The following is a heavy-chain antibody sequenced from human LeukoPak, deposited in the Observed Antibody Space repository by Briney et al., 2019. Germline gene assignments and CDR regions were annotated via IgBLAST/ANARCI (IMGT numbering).Heavy chain of an antibody. V-gene: IGHV3-43*02. CDR3: PKYLYRTSAYFDY. J-gene: IGHJ4*02. CDR1: GFTFDDYV. Sequence: PGGSLRLSCAASGFTFDDYVMHWVRQAPGKGLEWVSLISGDGGSTYYADSVKGRFTISRDNSKNSLYLQMNSLRTEDTALYYCPKYLYRTSAYFDYWGQGTLVTVSS. CDR2: ISGDGGST. D-gene: IGHD2-2*01.